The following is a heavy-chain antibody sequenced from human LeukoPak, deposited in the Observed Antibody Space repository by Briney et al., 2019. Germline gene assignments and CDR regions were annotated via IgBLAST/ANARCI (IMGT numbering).Heavy chain of an antibody. V-gene: IGHV1-8*03. D-gene: IGHD3-22*01. CDR2: MNPNSANT. CDR1: GYTFTSYD. CDR3: ARGRGSGYYYYFDY. Sequence: ASVKVSCKASGYTFTSYDTNWVRQATGQGLVWMGWMNPNSANTGYAQKFQGRVTITRNTSISTAYMELSSLRSEDTAVYYCARGRGSGYYYYFDYWGQGALVTVSS. J-gene: IGHJ4*02.